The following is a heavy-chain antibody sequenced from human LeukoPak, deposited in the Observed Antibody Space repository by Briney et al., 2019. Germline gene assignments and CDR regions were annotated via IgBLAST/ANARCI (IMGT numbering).Heavy chain of an antibody. V-gene: IGHV1-3*01. D-gene: IGHD3-10*01. Sequence: GASVKVSCKASGYNFTTYASHWVRQPPGQRLEWMGWIIAGTGITQYSQKSQGRDTFTRDTSANAAYLEVSSLRSENTALYFCARTSGSGSFYTNWGQGTLVTVSS. CDR2: IIAGTGIT. CDR3: ARTSGSGSFYTN. CDR1: GYNFTTYA. J-gene: IGHJ4*02.